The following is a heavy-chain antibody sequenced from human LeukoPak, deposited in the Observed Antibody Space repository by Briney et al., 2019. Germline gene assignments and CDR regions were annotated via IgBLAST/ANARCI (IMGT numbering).Heavy chain of an antibody. CDR2: INPSGGST. CDR1: GYTFTSYY. D-gene: IGHD1-26*01. CDR3: ARDRRDLVGATAGDAFDI. J-gene: IGHJ3*02. V-gene: IGHV1-46*01. Sequence: GASVKVSYKASGYTFTSYYMHWVRQAPGQGLEWMGIINPSGGSTSYAQKFQGRVTMTRDTSTSTVYMELSSLRSEDTAVYYCARDRRDLVGATAGDAFDIWGQGTMVTVSS.